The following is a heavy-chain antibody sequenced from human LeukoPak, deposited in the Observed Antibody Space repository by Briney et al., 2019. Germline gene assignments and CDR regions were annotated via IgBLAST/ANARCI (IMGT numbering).Heavy chain of an antibody. CDR3: SLTRDGYNYWFDP. Sequence: ASVTVSCKASGGTFSSYAISWVRQAPGQGLEWMGRIIPILGIANYAQKFQGRVTITADKSTSTAYMELSSLRSEDTAVYYCSLTRDGYNYWFDPWGQGTLVTVSS. CDR2: IIPILGIA. J-gene: IGHJ5*02. V-gene: IGHV1-69*04. D-gene: IGHD5-24*01. CDR1: GGTFSSYA.